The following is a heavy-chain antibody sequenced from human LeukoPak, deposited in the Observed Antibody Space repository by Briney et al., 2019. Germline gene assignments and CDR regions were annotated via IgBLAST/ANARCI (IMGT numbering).Heavy chain of an antibody. Sequence: ASVKVSCKASGYTFTGYYIHWVRQAPGQGREWMGWITPNSGGTNFAQKFQGRVTMTRDTSISTAYMELSRLRSDDTAVYYCARDVGEYCSSTNCYASNYWGQGTLVTVSS. CDR1: GYTFTGYY. CDR3: ARDVGEYCSSTNCYASNY. V-gene: IGHV1-2*02. D-gene: IGHD2-2*01. CDR2: ITPNSGGT. J-gene: IGHJ4*02.